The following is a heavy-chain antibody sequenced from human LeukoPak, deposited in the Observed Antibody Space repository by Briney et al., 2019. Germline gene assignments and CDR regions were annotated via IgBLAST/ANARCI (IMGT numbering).Heavy chain of an antibody. D-gene: IGHD2-21*02. J-gene: IGHJ4*02. CDR2: ISAYNGNT. CDR1: GYTFTSYG. V-gene: IGHV1-18*01. Sequence: GASVKVSCKASGYTFTSYGISWVRQAPGQGLEWMGWISAYNGNTNYAQKFQGRVTITTDESTSTAYMELSSLRSEDTAVYYCARSPCCGGDCYGGSDYWGQGTLVTVSS. CDR3: ARSPCCGGDCYGGSDY.